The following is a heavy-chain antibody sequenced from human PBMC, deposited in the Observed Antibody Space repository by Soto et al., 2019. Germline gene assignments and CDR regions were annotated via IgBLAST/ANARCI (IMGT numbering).Heavy chain of an antibody. J-gene: IGHJ6*02. D-gene: IGHD3-9*01. Sequence: ASVKVSCKASGGTFSSYAISWVRQAHGQGLEWMGGIIPIFGTANYAQKFQGRVTITADESTSTAYMELSSLRSEDTAVYYCARDLDWDYDILTGYYYYGMDVWGQGTTVTVSS. V-gene: IGHV1-69*13. CDR2: IIPIFGTA. CDR3: ARDLDWDYDILTGYYYYGMDV. CDR1: GGTFSSYA.